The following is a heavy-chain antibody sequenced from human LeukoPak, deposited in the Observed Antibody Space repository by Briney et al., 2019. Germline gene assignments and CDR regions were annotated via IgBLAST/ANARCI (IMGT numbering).Heavy chain of an antibody. D-gene: IGHD6-13*01. CDR1: GYTFTSYG. CDR2: ISAYNGNT. V-gene: IGHV1-18*01. Sequence: ASVKVSCKASGYTFTSYGISWVRQAPGQGLEWMGWISAYNGNTIYAQKFQGRVTMTEDTSTDTAYMELSSLRSEDTAVYYCATERSWGAGYYFDYWGQGTLVTVSS. J-gene: IGHJ4*02. CDR3: ATERSWGAGYYFDY.